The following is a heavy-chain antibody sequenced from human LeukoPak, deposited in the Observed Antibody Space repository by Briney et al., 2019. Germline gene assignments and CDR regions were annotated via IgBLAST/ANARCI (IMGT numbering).Heavy chain of an antibody. CDR2: IGSSSSTI. J-gene: IGHJ3*02. CDR1: GFTFSDYY. CDR3: AREYTSDAFDI. Sequence: GGSLRLSCAASGFTFSDYYMSWVRQAPGKGLEWISYIGSSSSTIYYADSVKGRFTISRDNAKNSLYLQMNSLRAEDTAVYYCAREYTSDAFDIWGQGTLVTVSS. V-gene: IGHV3-11*04. D-gene: IGHD5-18*01.